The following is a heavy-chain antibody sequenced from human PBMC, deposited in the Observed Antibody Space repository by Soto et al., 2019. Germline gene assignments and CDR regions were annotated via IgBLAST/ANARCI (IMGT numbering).Heavy chain of an antibody. Sequence: GASVKVSCKASGYTFTSYDINWVRQATGQGLEWMGWMNPNSGNTGYAQKFQGRVTMTRNTSISTAYMELSSLRSEDTAVYYCASGIVVVPATLSVNYDAFDIWGQGTMVTVSS. CDR2: MNPNSGNT. V-gene: IGHV1-8*01. CDR1: GYTFTSYD. CDR3: ASGIVVVPATLSVNYDAFDI. J-gene: IGHJ3*02. D-gene: IGHD2-2*01.